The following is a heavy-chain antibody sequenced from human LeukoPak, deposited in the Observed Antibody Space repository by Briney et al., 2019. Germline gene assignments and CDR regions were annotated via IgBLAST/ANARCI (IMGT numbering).Heavy chain of an antibody. J-gene: IGHJ6*03. V-gene: IGHV4-34*01. Sequence: PSETLSLTCAVYGGSFSGYYWSWIRQPPGKGLEWIGEISHSGSTNYNPSLKSRVTISVDTSKNQFSLKLSSVTAADTAVYYCARGRGYRNRGHYYYMDVWGKGTTVTVSS. D-gene: IGHD1-14*01. CDR3: ARGRGYRNRGHYYYMDV. CDR1: GGSFSGYY. CDR2: ISHSGST.